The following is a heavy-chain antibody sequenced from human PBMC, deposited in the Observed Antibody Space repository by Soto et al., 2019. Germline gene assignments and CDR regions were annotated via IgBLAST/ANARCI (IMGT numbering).Heavy chain of an antibody. D-gene: IGHD6-19*01. Sequence: PVESLTSACKVSGYSFTSYWIVWVLQMPGKGLEWMGIIYPGDSDTRYSPSFQGQVTISADKSISTAYLQWTSLKASDTAMYYCARTTIPSSGYIPGWFDPWGQGTLVTSPQ. CDR2: IYPGDSDT. V-gene: IGHV5-51*01. CDR3: ARTTIPSSGYIPGWFDP. J-gene: IGHJ5*02. CDR1: GYSFTSYW.